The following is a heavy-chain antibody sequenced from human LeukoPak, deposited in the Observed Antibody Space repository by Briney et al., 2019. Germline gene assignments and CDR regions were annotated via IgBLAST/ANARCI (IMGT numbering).Heavy chain of an antibody. J-gene: IGHJ4*02. V-gene: IGHV3-23*01. CDR3: AKDQMRYYYGSGSYYND. CDR2: ISGSGGST. D-gene: IGHD3-10*01. Sequence: GGSLRLSCAASGFTFSSYAMNWVRQAPGKGLEWVSAISGSGGSTYYADSVKGRFTISRDNSKNTLYLQMNSLRAEDTAVYYCAKDQMRYYYGSGSYYNDWGQGTLVTVSS. CDR1: GFTFSSYA.